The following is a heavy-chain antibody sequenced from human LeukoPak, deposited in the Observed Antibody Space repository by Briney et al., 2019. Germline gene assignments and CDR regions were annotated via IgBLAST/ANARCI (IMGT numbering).Heavy chain of an antibody. CDR2: ITSSSSYI. J-gene: IGHJ4*02. Sequence: PGESLRLSCAASGFTFSAYNMNWVRQAPGKGLEWVSSITSSSSYIYYADSVKGRFTISRDNAKKSLYLQMNSLKAEDTAVYYFARDGVLMVYAIYYWGQGTLVTVSS. V-gene: IGHV3-21*01. D-gene: IGHD2-8*01. CDR1: GFTFSAYN. CDR3: ARDGVLMVYAIYY.